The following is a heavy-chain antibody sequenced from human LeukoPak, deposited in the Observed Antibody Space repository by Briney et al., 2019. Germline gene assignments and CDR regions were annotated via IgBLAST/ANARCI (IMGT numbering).Heavy chain of an antibody. V-gene: IGHV3-20*04. CDR1: GFTFDDYG. CDR3: ARADRYYYDSSGYYYVGDY. Sequence: GGSLRLSCAASGFTFDDYGMSWVRQAPGKGLEWVSGINWNGGSTGYADSVKGRFTISRDNAKNSLYLQMNSLRAEDTALYYCARADRYYYDSSGYYYVGDYWGQGTLVTVSS. J-gene: IGHJ4*02. D-gene: IGHD3-22*01. CDR2: INWNGGST.